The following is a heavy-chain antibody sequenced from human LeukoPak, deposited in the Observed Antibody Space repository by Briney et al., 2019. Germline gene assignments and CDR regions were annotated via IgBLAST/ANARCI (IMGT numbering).Heavy chain of an antibody. Sequence: PGGSLRLSCAASGFTFSNYAVSWARQAPGKGLEWVSVISGNGGSTYYADSVKGRFTISRDNSKNTLYLQMNSLRAEDTAVYYCAKGDAGLVRRYYFDYWGQGTLVTVSS. CDR3: AKGDAGLVRRYYFDY. CDR2: ISGNGGST. D-gene: IGHD5-18*01. J-gene: IGHJ4*02. V-gene: IGHV3-23*01. CDR1: GFTFSNYA.